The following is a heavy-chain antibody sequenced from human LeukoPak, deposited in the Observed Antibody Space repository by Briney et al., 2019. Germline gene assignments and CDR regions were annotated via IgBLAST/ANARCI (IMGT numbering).Heavy chain of an antibody. D-gene: IGHD6-19*01. J-gene: IGHJ5*02. CDR1: GFTFDDYA. Sequence: GGSLRLSCAASGFTFDDYAMHWVRQAPGKGLEWVSLISGDGGSTYYADSVKGRFTISRDNSKNSLYLQMNSLRTEDTALYYCAKDVGYSSGRGWFDPWGQGTLVTVSS. CDR3: AKDVGYSSGRGWFDP. V-gene: IGHV3-43*02. CDR2: ISGDGGST.